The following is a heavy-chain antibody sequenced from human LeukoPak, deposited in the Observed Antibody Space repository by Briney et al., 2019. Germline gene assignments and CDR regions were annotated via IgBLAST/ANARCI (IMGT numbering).Heavy chain of an antibody. CDR3: ARETPKGIADL. J-gene: IGHJ5*02. CDR2: INHSGSI. V-gene: IGHV4-34*01. Sequence: PSETLSLTCTVYGGSFSGYYWSWIRQPPGRGLEWIGEINHSGSINYNPSLKSRVTISVDTSKNQFSLKLSSVTAADTAVYYCARETPKGIADLWGQGTLVTVSS. CDR1: GGSFSGYY. D-gene: IGHD6-13*01.